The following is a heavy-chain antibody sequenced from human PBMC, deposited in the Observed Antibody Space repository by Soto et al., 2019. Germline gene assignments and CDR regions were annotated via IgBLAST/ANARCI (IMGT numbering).Heavy chain of an antibody. Sequence: EVQLLESGGGLVQPGGSLRLSCAASGFTFSSYAMSWVRQAPGKGLEWVSAISGSGGSTYYADSVKGRFTISRDNSKNTLYLQMNSLRAEDTAVYYCAKDVRGLNPSRLELYNEHYYDGMDVGGQGTTVTVSS. CDR1: GFTFSSYA. V-gene: IGHV3-23*01. J-gene: IGHJ6*02. D-gene: IGHD1-7*01. CDR2: ISGSGGST. CDR3: AKDVRGLNPSRLELYNEHYYDGMDV.